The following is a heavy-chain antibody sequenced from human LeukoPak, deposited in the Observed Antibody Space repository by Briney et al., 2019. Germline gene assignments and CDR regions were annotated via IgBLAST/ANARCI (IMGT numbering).Heavy chain of an antibody. D-gene: IGHD4-17*01. J-gene: IGHJ4*02. Sequence: PSETLSLTCAVYGGSFSGYYWSWIRQPPGKGLEWIGEINHSGSTNYNPSLKSRVTISVDTSKNQFSLKLSSVTAADTAVYYCARDYGDYYSRYYFDYWGQGTLVTVSS. CDR1: GGSFSGYY. CDR2: INHSGST. V-gene: IGHV4-34*01. CDR3: ARDYGDYYSRYYFDY.